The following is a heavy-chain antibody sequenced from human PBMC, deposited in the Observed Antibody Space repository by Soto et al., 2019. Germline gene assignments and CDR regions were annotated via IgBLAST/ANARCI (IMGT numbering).Heavy chain of an antibody. CDR3: ARGSRLNWFDP. Sequence: SETLSLTCTVSGGSLSDYYWAWLRQPPGKGLEWIGSVYYSGSSSYNPSLKSRVTTSVDTSKNQFSLKLSSVTAADTAVYFCARGSRLNWFDPWGREAWSPSP. CDR2: VYYSGSS. D-gene: IGHD6-25*01. J-gene: IGHJ5*02. V-gene: IGHV4-59*01. CDR1: GGSLSDYY.